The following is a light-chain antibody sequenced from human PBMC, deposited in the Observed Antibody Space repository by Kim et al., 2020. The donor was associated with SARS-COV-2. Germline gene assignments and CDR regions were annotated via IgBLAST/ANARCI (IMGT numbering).Light chain of an antibody. Sequence: SPGERATLACRASQSISSYLAWYQQKRGKAPRLLIYDASNRATGIPARFSGSGSGTDFTLTISSLEPEDFAVYYCQQRSNWPPFTFGPGTKVDIK. CDR1: QSISSY. J-gene: IGKJ3*01. CDR2: DAS. CDR3: QQRSNWPPFT. V-gene: IGKV3-11*01.